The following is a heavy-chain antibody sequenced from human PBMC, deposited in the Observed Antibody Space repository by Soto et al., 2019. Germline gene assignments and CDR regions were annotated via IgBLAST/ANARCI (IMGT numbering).Heavy chain of an antibody. CDR2: INQYGSEK. Sequence: GGSLRLSCAASGFTFSTYWMTWVRQAPGKGLEWVANINQYGSEKYYVDSVKGRFTISRDNAKNSLYLQMNSLRAEDTAVYYCARGRYSGSGSLIAFDIWGQGTMVTVSS. V-gene: IGHV3-7*01. D-gene: IGHD3-10*01. CDR3: ARGRYSGSGSLIAFDI. CDR1: GFTFSTYW. J-gene: IGHJ3*02.